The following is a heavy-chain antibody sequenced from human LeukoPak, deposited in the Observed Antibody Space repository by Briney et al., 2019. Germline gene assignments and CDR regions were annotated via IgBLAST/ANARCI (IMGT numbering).Heavy chain of an antibody. V-gene: IGHV1-2*02. Sequence: GASVKVSCKASGYTFTGYYMHWVRQAPGQGLEWMGWINPNSGGTNYAQKFQGRVTTTRDTSISTAYMELSRLRSDDTAVYYCARVAGEYCSSTSCPFDYWGQGTLVTVSS. J-gene: IGHJ4*02. CDR3: ARVAGEYCSSTSCPFDY. CDR1: GYTFTGYY. D-gene: IGHD2-2*01. CDR2: INPNSGGT.